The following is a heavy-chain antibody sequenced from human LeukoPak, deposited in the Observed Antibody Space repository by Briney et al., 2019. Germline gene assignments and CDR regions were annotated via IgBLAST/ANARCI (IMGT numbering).Heavy chain of an antibody. Sequence: SQTLSLTCTVSGGSISSGDYYWNWIRQHPGKGLEWIGYIYYSGSTYYNPSLKSRVTISVDTSKNQLSLKLSSVTAADTAVYYCARADSGGYYCPYWGQGTLVTVSS. CDR1: GGSISSGDYY. V-gene: IGHV4-31*03. CDR3: ARADSGGYYCPY. D-gene: IGHD3-22*01. CDR2: IYYSGST. J-gene: IGHJ4*02.